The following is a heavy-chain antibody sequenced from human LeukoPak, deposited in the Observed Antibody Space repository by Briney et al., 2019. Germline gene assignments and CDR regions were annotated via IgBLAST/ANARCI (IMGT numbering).Heavy chain of an antibody. CDR3: ARDSNSYGSGATIDY. CDR2: IKQDGSEK. J-gene: IGHJ4*02. CDR1: GFTFSSYW. Sequence: GGSLRLSCAASGFTFSSYWMSWVRQAPGKGLEWVANIKQDGSEKYYVDSVKGRFTISRDNAKNSLYLQMSSLRAEDTAVYYCARDSNSYGSGATIDYWGQGTLVTVSS. D-gene: IGHD3-10*01. V-gene: IGHV3-7*01.